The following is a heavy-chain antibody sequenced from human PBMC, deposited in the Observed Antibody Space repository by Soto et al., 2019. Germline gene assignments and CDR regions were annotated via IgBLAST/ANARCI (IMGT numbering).Heavy chain of an antibody. Sequence: QVQLVQSGAEVKKPGSSVKVSCKASGGTFSSYAISWVRQAPGQGLEWMGGIIPIFGTANYAQKFQGRVTITADESTSTAYRELSSRRSEDAAVFYCGRGTPAARREWFPPWGQGTLVTVPS. CDR1: GGTFSSYA. J-gene: IGHJ5*02. V-gene: IGHV1-69*01. CDR3: GRGTPAARREWFPP. CDR2: IIPIFGTA. D-gene: IGHD2-2*01.